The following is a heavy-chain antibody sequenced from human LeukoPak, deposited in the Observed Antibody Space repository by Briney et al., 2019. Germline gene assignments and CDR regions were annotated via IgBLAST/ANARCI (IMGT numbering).Heavy chain of an antibody. V-gene: IGHV3-23*01. J-gene: IGHJ4*02. Sequence: GGSLRLSCAASGFTFSSYAMSWVRQAPGKGLEWVSGISGSGGSTYYADSVKGRFTISRDNSKNTLYLQMNSLRAEDTAVYYCVKLRSTMVRGVIEYWGQGTLVTVSS. CDR2: ISGSGGST. CDR3: VKLRSTMVRGVIEY. CDR1: GFTFSSYA. D-gene: IGHD3-10*01.